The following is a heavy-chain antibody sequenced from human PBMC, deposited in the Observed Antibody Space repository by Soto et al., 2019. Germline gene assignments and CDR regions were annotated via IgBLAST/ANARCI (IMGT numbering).Heavy chain of an antibody. J-gene: IGHJ5*02. CDR1: GFSLTTSGVG. Sequence: QITLKESGPTLVKPTQTLTLTCSLAGFSLTTSGVGVAWIRQPPGKSLEWLALIFWNDDEHYNPSLRGRVTITKDTSRNQVVLPMANMDPVDTATYYCARRMTTVTNYFDPWGQGTLVTVSS. V-gene: IGHV2-5*01. D-gene: IGHD4-17*01. CDR3: ARRMTTVTNYFDP. CDR2: IFWNDDE.